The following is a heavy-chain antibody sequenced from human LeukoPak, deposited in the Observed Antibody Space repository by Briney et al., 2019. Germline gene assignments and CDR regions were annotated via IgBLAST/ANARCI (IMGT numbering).Heavy chain of an antibody. Sequence: GGSLRLSCAASGFTFSSYWTSWVRQAPGKGLEWVANIKQDGSEKYYVDSVKGRFTISRDNAKNSLYLQMNSLRAEDTAVYYCARDTRTSYEWFGELVFDYWGQGTLVTVSS. D-gene: IGHD3-10*01. J-gene: IGHJ4*02. CDR2: IKQDGSEK. CDR3: ARDTRTSYEWFGELVFDY. CDR1: GFTFSSYW. V-gene: IGHV3-7*01.